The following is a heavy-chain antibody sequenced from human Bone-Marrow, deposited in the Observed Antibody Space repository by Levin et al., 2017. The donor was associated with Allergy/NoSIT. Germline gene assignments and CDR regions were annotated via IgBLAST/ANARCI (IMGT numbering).Heavy chain of an antibody. CDR1: GGSFRSSSYY. V-gene: IGHV4-39*01. D-gene: IGHD3-22*01. J-gene: IGHJ4*02. CDR3: ARGGGLVVVVAEYFEY. Sequence: SQTLSLTCSVSGGSFRSSSYYWGWIRQSPGKGLEWIGSIYNSESTYYNPSLGGRVTMSVDTSENQFSLKLTSVTAADTAVYYCARGGGLVVVVAEYFEYWGQGALVTVSS. CDR2: IYNSEST.